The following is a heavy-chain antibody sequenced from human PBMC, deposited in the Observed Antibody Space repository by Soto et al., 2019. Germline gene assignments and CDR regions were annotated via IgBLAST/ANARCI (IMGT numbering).Heavy chain of an antibody. V-gene: IGHV7-4-1*01. CDR2: INTNTGNP. CDR1: VYTFTSYA. D-gene: IGHD3-3*01. CDR3: AITPYATYYDFWSGYFPNAFDI. Sequence: QVQLVQSGSELKKPGASVKVSCKASVYTFTSYAMNWVRQAPGQGLEWMGWINTNTGNPTYAQGFTGRFVFSLDTSVSTAYLHICSLKAEDPVVDYCAITPYATYYDFWSGYFPNAFDIWGQGTMVTVSS. J-gene: IGHJ3*02.